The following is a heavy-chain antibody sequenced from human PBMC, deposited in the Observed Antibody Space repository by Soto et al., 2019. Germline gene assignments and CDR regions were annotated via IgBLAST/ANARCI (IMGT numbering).Heavy chain of an antibody. CDR2: IKQDGSEK. J-gene: IGHJ6*02. Sequence: EVQLVESGGGLVQPGGSLRLSCAASGFTFSSYWMSWVRQAPGKGLEWVANIKQDGSEKYYVDSVKGRFTISRDTAKSSLSLQLNSLRAADTAVDYCAREYGSSYSPRYYGMDVWGQGTTVTVSS. D-gene: IGHD6-13*01. CDR3: AREYGSSYSPRYYGMDV. CDR1: GFTFSSYW. V-gene: IGHV3-7*05.